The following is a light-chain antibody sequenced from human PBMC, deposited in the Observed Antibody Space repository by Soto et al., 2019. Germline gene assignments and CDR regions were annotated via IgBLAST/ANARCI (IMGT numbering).Light chain of an antibody. J-gene: IGKJ4*01. CDR1: QSVGNN. CDR3: QQYGDWPLS. V-gene: IGKV3-15*01. Sequence: EIVVTQSPATRSVSPGERATLSCRASQSVGNNLAGYQQKPGQAPRLLILATSTRATGVPARCSVSGSGTEFTLTLSSLQSEDFAVYYSQQYGDWPLSFGGGAMAEIE. CDR2: ATS.